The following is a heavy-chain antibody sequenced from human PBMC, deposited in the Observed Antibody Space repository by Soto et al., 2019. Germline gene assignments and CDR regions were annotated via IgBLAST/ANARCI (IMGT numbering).Heavy chain of an antibody. Sequence: QVQLVESGGGVVQSGRSLRLSCAASGFIFSTYAMHWVRQAPGKGLEWVAVISYDGINNHYADSVKGRFTISRDNSKNTLYLQMNSLRTEDTAMYYCERDNYGGDYWGQGALVTVSS. D-gene: IGHD4-17*01. CDR3: ERDNYGGDY. J-gene: IGHJ4*02. V-gene: IGHV3-30-3*01. CDR2: ISYDGINN. CDR1: GFIFSTYA.